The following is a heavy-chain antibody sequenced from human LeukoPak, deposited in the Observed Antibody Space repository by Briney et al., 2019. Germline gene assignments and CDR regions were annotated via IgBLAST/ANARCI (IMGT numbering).Heavy chain of an antibody. J-gene: IGHJ4*02. V-gene: IGHV4-59*01. D-gene: IGHD5-12*01. CDR3: ARGGGYSGYDFGY. CDR2: IYYSGST. Sequence: SETLSLTCTVSGGSISSYYWSWVRQPPGKGLEWIGYIYYSGSTNYNPSLKSRVTISVDTSKNQFSLNLSSVTAADTAVYYCARGGGYSGYDFGYWGQGTLVTVSS. CDR1: GGSISSYY.